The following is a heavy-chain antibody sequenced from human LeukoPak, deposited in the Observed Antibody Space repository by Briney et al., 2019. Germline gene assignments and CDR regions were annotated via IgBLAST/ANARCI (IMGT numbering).Heavy chain of an antibody. CDR1: GGSFSGYY. J-gene: IGHJ4*02. CDR3: VRRGYSYRY. Sequence: PSETPSLTCAVYGGSFSGYYWSWIRQPPGKGLEWIGEINHSGRTNYNPSLKSRVTMSVDTSKNQFSLKLSSVTAADTAVYYCVRRGYSYRYWGQGTLVTVSS. D-gene: IGHD5-18*01. CDR2: INHSGRT. V-gene: IGHV4-34*01.